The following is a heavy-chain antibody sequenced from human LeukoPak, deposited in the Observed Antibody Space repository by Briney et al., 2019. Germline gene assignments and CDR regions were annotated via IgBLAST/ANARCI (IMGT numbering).Heavy chain of an antibody. Sequence: ASVTVSCKTFGYTFTNYYIHWVRRAPGQGLEWMGKINPSGGSTSYPQKFQGRVTMTRDTSTTTVYMELSTLRSEDTAIYYCARGYCSGGGCSVLDAFDGWGQGTMVTVSS. V-gene: IGHV1-46*01. J-gene: IGHJ3*01. D-gene: IGHD2-15*01. CDR2: INPSGGST. CDR3: ARGYCSGGGCSVLDAFDG. CDR1: GYTFTNYY.